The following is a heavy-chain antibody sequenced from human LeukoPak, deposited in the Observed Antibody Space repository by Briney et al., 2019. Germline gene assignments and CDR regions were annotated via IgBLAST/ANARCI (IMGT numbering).Heavy chain of an antibody. V-gene: IGHV4-4*07. J-gene: IGHJ4*02. Sequence: SETLSLTCTVSGGSISSYYWSWLRQPAGKGLEWIGRLYTSGNTNYNPSLKSRVTMSVDTSKNQFSLRLSSVTAADTAVYYCARADGFWGYYFAYWGQGTLVTVSS. CDR1: GGSISSYY. CDR2: LYTSGNT. D-gene: IGHD3-16*01. CDR3: ARADGFWGYYFAY.